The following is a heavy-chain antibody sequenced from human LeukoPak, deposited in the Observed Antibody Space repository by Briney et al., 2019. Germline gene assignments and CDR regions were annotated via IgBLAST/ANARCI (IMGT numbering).Heavy chain of an antibody. D-gene: IGHD3-22*01. CDR3: ARGDSSGYYYGSRSFDY. J-gene: IGHJ4*02. Sequence: GGSLRLSCAASGFTFSSYSMNWVRQAPGKGLEWVSSMSSSSSYIYYADSVKGRFTISRDNAKNSLYLQMNSLRAEDTAVYYCARGDSSGYYYGSRSFDYWGQGTLVTVSS. CDR2: MSSSSSYI. CDR1: GFTFSSYS. V-gene: IGHV3-21*01.